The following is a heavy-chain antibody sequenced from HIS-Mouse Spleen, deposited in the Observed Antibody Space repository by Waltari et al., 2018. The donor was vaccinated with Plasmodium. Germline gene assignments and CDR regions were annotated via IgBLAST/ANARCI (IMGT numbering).Heavy chain of an antibody. CDR1: GFTFSRYW. D-gene: IGHD6-13*01. CDR2: IKQDGREK. J-gene: IGHJ2*01. Sequence: EVQLVESGGGLVQPGGSLRLSCAASGFTFSRYWMSWVRPAPGRGLEWVANIKQDGREKYYVDSVKGRFTIARDNAKNSLYLQMNSLRAEDTAVYYCASSWYWYFDLWGRGTLVTVSS. V-gene: IGHV3-7*01. CDR3: ASSWYWYFDL.